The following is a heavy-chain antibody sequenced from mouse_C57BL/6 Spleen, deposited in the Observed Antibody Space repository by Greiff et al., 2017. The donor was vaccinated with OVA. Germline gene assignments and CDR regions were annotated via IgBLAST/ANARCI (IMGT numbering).Heavy chain of an antibody. CDR3: ARAVANWDWYFDG. V-gene: IGHV1-55*01. J-gene: IGHJ1*03. D-gene: IGHD4-1*01. CDR2: IYPGSGST. CDR1: GYTFTSYW. Sequence: QVQLKQPGAELVKPGASVKMSCKASGYTFTSYWITWVKQRPGQGLEWIGDIYPGSGSTNYNEKFKSKATLTVDTSSSTAYMQLSSLTSEDAAVYYCARAVANWDWYFDGWGTGTTVTVAS.